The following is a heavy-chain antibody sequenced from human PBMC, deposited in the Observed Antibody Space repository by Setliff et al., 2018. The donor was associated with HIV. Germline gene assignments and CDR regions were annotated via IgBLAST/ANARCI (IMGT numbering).Heavy chain of an antibody. V-gene: IGHV1-2*02. CDR3: ARQLSNSLDF. CDR1: GYTFTDYF. J-gene: IGHJ4*02. D-gene: IGHD7-27*01. Sequence: GASVKVSCKASGYTFTDYFIHWVRQAPGQGLEWMGWISPHNGDTTIPQRFQGRVTMTTDTSINTAYMELRGLRSDDTAVYYCARQLSNSLDFWGQGTLVTVSS. CDR2: ISPHNGDT.